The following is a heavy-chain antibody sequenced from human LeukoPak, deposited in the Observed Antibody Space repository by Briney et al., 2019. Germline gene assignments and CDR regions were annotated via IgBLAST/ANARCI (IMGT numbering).Heavy chain of an antibody. CDR1: GGSISSYY. J-gene: IGHJ4*02. V-gene: IGHV4-59*01. Sequence: SETLSLTCTVSGGSISSYYWSWIRQPPGKGLEWIGYIYYSGSTNYNPSLKSRVTISVDTSKNQFSLKLSSVTAADTAVYYCARDRENWSDIKSYFDFWGQGALVTVSS. CDR3: ARDRENWSDIKSYFDF. CDR2: IYYSGST. D-gene: IGHD1-1*01.